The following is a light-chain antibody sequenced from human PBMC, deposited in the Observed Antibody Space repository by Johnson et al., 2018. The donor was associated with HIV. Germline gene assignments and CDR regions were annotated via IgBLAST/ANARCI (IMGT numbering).Light chain of an antibody. V-gene: IGLV1-51*01. CDR2: DNN. Sequence: QSVLTQPPSMSAAPGQKVTISCSGGSSNIGNNYVSWYQQLPGTAPKLLIYDNNKRPSGIPDRFSGSKSGTSATLGITGLQTGDEADYYCGTWDSSLSAGFFGTGTKVTVL. CDR3: GTWDSSLSAGF. J-gene: IGLJ1*01. CDR1: SSNIGNNY.